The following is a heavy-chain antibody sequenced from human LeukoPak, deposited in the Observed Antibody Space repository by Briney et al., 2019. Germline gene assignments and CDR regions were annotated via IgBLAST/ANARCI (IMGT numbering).Heavy chain of an antibody. V-gene: IGHV4-39*07. Sequence: SETLSLTCTVSGGSIRSNYYWGWIRQPPGKGLEWIGSIYYSGNSCYNPSLKSRVTMSIDTSKNQFSLKVNSVTAADTAVYYCASLLGYCSGNRCPSSANYYYYMDVWGKGTTVTVSS. J-gene: IGHJ6*03. D-gene: IGHD2-15*01. CDR3: ASLLGYCSGNRCPSSANYYYYMDV. CDR1: GGSIRSNYY. CDR2: IYYSGNS.